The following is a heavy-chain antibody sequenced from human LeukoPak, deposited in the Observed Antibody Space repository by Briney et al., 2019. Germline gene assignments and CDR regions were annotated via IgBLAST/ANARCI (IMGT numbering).Heavy chain of an antibody. Sequence: SETLSVTCTVSGGCISSFYLSWIRQPAGKGLEWIGRIFTSGSTNYNPSLKSRVTISVDKSKNQFSLKLSSVTAADTAVYYCARERTSYYDYYMDVWGTGSMVTVSS. CDR1: GGCISSFY. CDR3: ARERTSYYDYYMDV. CDR2: IFTSGST. J-gene: IGHJ6*03. V-gene: IGHV4-4*07.